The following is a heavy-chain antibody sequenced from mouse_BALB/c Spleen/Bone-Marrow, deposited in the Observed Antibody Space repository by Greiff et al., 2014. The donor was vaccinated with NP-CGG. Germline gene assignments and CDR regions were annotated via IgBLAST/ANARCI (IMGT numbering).Heavy chain of an antibody. CDR2: IWADGST. J-gene: IGHJ4*01. Sequence: QGQLKGSGPGLVAPSQNLSITFPFSGFSFNNYGLHWVCPPPGKGLGWLGVIWADGSTNYNSALMSRLSISKDNSKSQVFFKMNSLQTDDTAMYYCARITTATGAMDYWGQGTSVTVSS. CDR1: GFSFNNYG. CDR3: ARITTATGAMDY. D-gene: IGHD1-2*01. V-gene: IGHV2-9*02.